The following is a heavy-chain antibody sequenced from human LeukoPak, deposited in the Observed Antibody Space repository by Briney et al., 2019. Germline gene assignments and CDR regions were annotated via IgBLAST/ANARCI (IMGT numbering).Heavy chain of an antibody. CDR1: GFTFSDYY. CDR3: ARGQYYDSSGYPKGYNWFDP. V-gene: IGHV3-11*01. CDR2: ISSSGSTI. J-gene: IGHJ5*02. D-gene: IGHD3-22*01. Sequence: TGGSLRLSCAASGFTFSDYYMSWIRQAPGKGLEWVSYISSSGSTIYYADSVKGRFTISRDNAKNSLYLQMNSLRAEDTAVYYCARGQYYDSSGYPKGYNWFDPWGQGTLVTVSS.